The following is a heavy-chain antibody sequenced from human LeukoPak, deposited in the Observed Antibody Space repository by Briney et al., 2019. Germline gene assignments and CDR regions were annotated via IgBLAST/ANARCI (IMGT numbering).Heavy chain of an antibody. Sequence: ASVKVSCKASGYTFTSYGISWVRQAPGQGLEWMGWISAYNGNTEYAQKLQGRVTMTTDTSTNTAYMELRSLRSDDTAAYYCATSYHYDSSGYPNYFDYWGQGTLVTVSS. J-gene: IGHJ4*02. CDR2: ISAYNGNT. CDR1: GYTFTSYG. D-gene: IGHD3-22*01. CDR3: ATSYHYDSSGYPNYFDY. V-gene: IGHV1-18*01.